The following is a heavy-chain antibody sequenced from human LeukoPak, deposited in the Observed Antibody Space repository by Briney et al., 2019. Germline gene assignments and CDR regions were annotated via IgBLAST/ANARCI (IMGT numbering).Heavy chain of an antibody. CDR3: AKAAHPEGIAVAGTPPVNY. CDR1: GFTFSSYA. D-gene: IGHD6-19*01. V-gene: IGHV3-30-3*01. Sequence: GRSLRLSCAASGFTFSSYAMHWVRQAPGKGLEWVAVISYDGSNKYYADSVKGRFTISRDNSKNTLYLQMNSLRAEDTAVYYCAKAAHPEGIAVAGTPPVNYWGQGTLVTVSS. CDR2: ISYDGSNK. J-gene: IGHJ4*02.